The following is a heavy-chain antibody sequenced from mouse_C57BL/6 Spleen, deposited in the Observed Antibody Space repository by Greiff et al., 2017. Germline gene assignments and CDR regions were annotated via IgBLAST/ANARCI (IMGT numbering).Heavy chain of an antibody. CDR2: IYPGSGST. V-gene: IGHV1-55*01. Sequence: VQLQQPGAELVKPGASVKMSCKASGYTFTSYWITWVKQRPGQGLEWIGDIYPGSGSTNYNEKFKSKATLTVDTSSSTAYMQLSSLTSEDSAVYYCARFITTVHYARDYWGQGTSVTVSS. J-gene: IGHJ4*01. CDR1: GYTFTSYW. D-gene: IGHD1-1*01. CDR3: ARFITTVHYARDY.